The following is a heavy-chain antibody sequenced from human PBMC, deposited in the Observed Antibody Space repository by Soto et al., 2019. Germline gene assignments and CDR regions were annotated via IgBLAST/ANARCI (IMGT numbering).Heavy chain of an antibody. V-gene: IGHV4-30-4*01. CDR2: IYYSGST. Sequence: SETLSLTCTVSGGSISSGDYYWSWIRQPPGKGLEWIGYIYYSGSTYYKTSLKSRVTISVDTSKNQFYLKLNTVTAADTAVFYCARNPYLVGATTYWFDPWGQGTLVTVSS. D-gene: IGHD1-26*01. CDR3: ARNPYLVGATTYWFDP. CDR1: GGSISSGDYY. J-gene: IGHJ5*02.